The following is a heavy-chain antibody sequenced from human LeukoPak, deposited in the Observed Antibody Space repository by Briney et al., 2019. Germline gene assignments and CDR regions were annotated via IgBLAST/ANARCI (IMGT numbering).Heavy chain of an antibody. CDR1: GFTFNSYG. CDR3: AKDKGDSGYFDY. J-gene: IGHJ4*02. Sequence: GGSLRLSCAASGFTFNSYGMHWVRQAPGKGLEWVAVISYDGNNKYYADSVKGRFAISRDNSKNTLYLQMNSLRAEDTAVYYCAKDKGDSGYFDYWGQGTLVTVSS. D-gene: IGHD1-26*01. V-gene: IGHV3-30*18. CDR2: ISYDGNNK.